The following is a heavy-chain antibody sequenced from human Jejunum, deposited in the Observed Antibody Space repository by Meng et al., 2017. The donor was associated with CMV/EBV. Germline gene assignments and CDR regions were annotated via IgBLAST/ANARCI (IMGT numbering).Heavy chain of an antibody. D-gene: IGHD3-16*02. Sequence: QGQLEGSGPGLGSASQTLSPTCSVTGGSISGSTVSWNWVRQPAGGGLEWIGHIFASGTTNYNPSLESRVTISVDTSKNQFSLIVSSVTAADTAIYYCARGIVYWGQGTLVTVSS. CDR2: IFASGTT. CDR3: ARGIVY. V-gene: IGHV4-61*02. J-gene: IGHJ4*02. CDR1: GGSISGSTVS.